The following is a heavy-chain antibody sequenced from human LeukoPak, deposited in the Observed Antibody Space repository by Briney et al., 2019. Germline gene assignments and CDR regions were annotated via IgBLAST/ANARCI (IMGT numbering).Heavy chain of an antibody. Sequence: GGSLRLSCAASGFTFSNAWMSWVRQAPGKGLEWVSVIYSGGSTYYADSVKGRFTISRDNSKNTLYLQMNSLRAEDTAVYYCASSSSYDLNFDYWGQGTLVTVSS. CDR1: GFTFSNAW. V-gene: IGHV3-53*01. CDR3: ASSSSYDLNFDY. CDR2: IYSGGST. D-gene: IGHD2-2*01. J-gene: IGHJ4*02.